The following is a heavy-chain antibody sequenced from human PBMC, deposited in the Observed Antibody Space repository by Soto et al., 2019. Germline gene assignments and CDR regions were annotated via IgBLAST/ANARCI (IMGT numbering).Heavy chain of an antibody. Sequence: PGGSLRLSCAASGFTFSSYAMSWVRQAPGKGLEWVSVISGSGGSTYYADSVKGRFTISRDNSKNTLYLQMNSRRAEDTAVYYCAREYSSSWYWEAFDIWGQGTMVTVSS. CDR3: AREYSSSWYWEAFDI. CDR2: ISGSGGST. D-gene: IGHD6-13*01. CDR1: GFTFSSYA. V-gene: IGHV3-23*01. J-gene: IGHJ3*02.